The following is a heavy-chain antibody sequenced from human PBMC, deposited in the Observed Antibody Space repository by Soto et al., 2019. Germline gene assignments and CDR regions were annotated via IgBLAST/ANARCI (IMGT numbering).Heavy chain of an antibody. CDR1: GGTFSSYA. V-gene: IGHV1-69*13. D-gene: IGHD6-13*01. Sequence: SVKVSCKASGGTFSSYAISWVRQAPGQGLEWMGGIIPIFGTANYAQKFQGRVTITADESTSTAYMELSSLRSEDTAVYYCARGTYSSSLYYFDYWGQGTLVTVSS. CDR2: IIPIFGTA. CDR3: ARGTYSSSLYYFDY. J-gene: IGHJ4*02.